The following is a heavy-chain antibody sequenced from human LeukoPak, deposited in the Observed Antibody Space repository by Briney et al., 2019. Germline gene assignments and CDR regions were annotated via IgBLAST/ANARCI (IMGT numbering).Heavy chain of an antibody. Sequence: GGSLRLSCAASGFTFSSYAMSWVRQAPGKGLDWVSAISGSGGSTYYADSVKGRFTISRDNSKNTLYLQMNSLRAEDTAVYYCAKDSFLRGTPWSWGQGTLVTVSS. CDR2: ISGSGGST. D-gene: IGHD3-10*01. CDR1: GFTFSSYA. V-gene: IGHV3-23*01. CDR3: AKDSFLRGTPWS. J-gene: IGHJ5*02.